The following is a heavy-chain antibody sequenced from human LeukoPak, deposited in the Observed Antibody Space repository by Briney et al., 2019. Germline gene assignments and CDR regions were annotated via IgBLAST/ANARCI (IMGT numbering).Heavy chain of an antibody. Sequence: GGSLRLSCEGSGFTFSDAWMNWVCQAPGQGLEWVGRMKSRGSGGTTDYAAPVKGRFTISRDDSKNTLFLQMSSLQAEDTAVYYCGWDWDYYFDMGVWGQGTTVNVPS. CDR1: GFTFSDAW. D-gene: IGHD6-19*01. J-gene: IGHJ6*02. CDR2: MKSRGSGGTT. V-gene: IGHV3-15*01. CDR3: GWDWDYYFDMGV.